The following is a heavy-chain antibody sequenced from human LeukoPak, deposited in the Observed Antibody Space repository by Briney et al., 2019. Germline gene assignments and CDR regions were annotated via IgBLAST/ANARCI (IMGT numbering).Heavy chain of an antibody. CDR2: IYHSGST. CDR1: GGSISRGGDY. D-gene: IGHD2-15*01. J-gene: IGHJ5*02. Sequence: SQTLSLTCTVSGGSISRGGDYWSWIRQLPGKGLEWIGYIYHSGSTYYNPSLKSRVSISVDKSMNQFSLRLTSVTAADTAVYYCARSSIVVVVAATGYWSDPWGQGTLVTVSS. V-gene: IGHV4-31*02. CDR3: ARSSIVVVVAATGYWSDP.